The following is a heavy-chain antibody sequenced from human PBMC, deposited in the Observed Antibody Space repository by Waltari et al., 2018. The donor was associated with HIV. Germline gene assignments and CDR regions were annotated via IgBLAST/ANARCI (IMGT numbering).Heavy chain of an antibody. CDR3: ARDRNGDYGHYCDY. J-gene: IGHJ4*02. D-gene: IGHD4-17*01. CDR1: GFTFSSYW. V-gene: IGHV3-74*01. CDR2: INMDGSST. Sequence: EVQLVESGGGLVQPGGSLRLSCAASGFTFSSYWMHWVRQAPGKGLVGVSRINMDGSSTSYADSGKGRFTISRDNAKNTLYLQMNSLRAEDTAVYYCARDRNGDYGHYCDYWGQGTLVTVSS.